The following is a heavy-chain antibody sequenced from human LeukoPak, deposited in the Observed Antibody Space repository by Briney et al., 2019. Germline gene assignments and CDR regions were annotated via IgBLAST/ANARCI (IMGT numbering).Heavy chain of an antibody. V-gene: IGHV3-7*01. CDR3: ARETTGSRFLEWSFDY. J-gene: IGHJ4*02. CDR1: GFTSSSYW. Sequence: GGSLRHSPAASGFTSSSYWISSVRQAPGKGLEWVANIKQDGSEKYYVDSVKGRFTISRDNAKNSLYLQMNSLRAEDTAVYYCARETTGSRFLEWSFDYWGQGTLVTVSS. CDR2: IKQDGSEK. D-gene: IGHD3-3*01.